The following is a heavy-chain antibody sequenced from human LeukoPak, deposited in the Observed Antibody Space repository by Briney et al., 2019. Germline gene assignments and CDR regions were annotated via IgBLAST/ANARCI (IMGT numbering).Heavy chain of an antibody. J-gene: IGHJ4*02. CDR3: AKVGTRGAAFDY. D-gene: IGHD6-13*01. CDR2: IRYDGSNK. V-gene: IGHV3-30*02. CDR1: GFTFSSYG. Sequence: GGSLRLSCAASGFTFSSYGMHWVRQAPGKGLEWVAFIRYDGSNKYYADSVKGRFTISRDNSKNTLYLQMNSMRAEDTAVYYCAKVGTRGAAFDYWGQGTLVTVSS.